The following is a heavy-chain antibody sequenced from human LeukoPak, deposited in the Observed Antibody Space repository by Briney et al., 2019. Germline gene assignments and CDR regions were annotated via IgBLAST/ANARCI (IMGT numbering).Heavy chain of an antibody. CDR2: ISWNSGSI. Sequence: PGGSLRLSCAASGFTFDDYAMRWVRQAPGKGLEGVSGISWNSGSIGYADSVKGRFTISRDNAKNSLYLQMNSLRAEDTALYYCAKDSVHSGSYIFDYWGQGTLVTVSS. D-gene: IGHD1-26*01. J-gene: IGHJ4*02. CDR1: GFTFDDYA. V-gene: IGHV3-9*01. CDR3: AKDSVHSGSYIFDY.